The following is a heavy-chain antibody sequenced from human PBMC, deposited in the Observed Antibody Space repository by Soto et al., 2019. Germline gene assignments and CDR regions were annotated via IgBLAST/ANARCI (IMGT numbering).Heavy chain of an antibody. Sequence: LRLSFAVSGFTFDDNAMHWVRQAPEKGLEWVSGINWKSDIGYADSVKGRFTISRDNAENSLYLQMNSLRAEDTALYYCAISQDRGGRTTFIYWGQGTLVTVSS. CDR3: AISQDRGGRTTFIY. J-gene: IGHJ4*02. CDR2: INWKSDI. CDR1: GFTFDDNA. V-gene: IGHV3-9*01. D-gene: IGHD3-16*01.